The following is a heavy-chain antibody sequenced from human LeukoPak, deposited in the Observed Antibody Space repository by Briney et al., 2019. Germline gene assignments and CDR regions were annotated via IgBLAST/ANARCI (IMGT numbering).Heavy chain of an antibody. CDR1: GFTFSSYA. CDR3: ARVDTYYYGSGDGY. Sequence: RRSLRLSCAASGFTFSSYAMHWVRQAPGKGLEWVAVISYDGSNKYYADSVKGRFTISRDNSKNTLYLQMNSLRAEDTAVYYCARVDTYYYGSGDGYWGQGTLVTVSS. J-gene: IGHJ4*02. V-gene: IGHV3-30*04. D-gene: IGHD3-10*01. CDR2: ISYDGSNK.